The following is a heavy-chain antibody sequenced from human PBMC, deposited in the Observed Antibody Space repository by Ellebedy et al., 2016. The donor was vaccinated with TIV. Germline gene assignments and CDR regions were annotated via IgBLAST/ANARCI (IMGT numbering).Heavy chain of an antibody. CDR3: ARDQRTDYDFWSGYERYYYYYGMDV. J-gene: IGHJ6*02. Sequence: ASVKVSCXASGYTFTSYGISWVRQAPGQGLEWMGWINPNSGGTNYAQKFQGWVTMTRDTSISTAYMELSRLRSDDTAVYYCARDQRTDYDFWSGYERYYYYYGMDVWGQGTTVTVSS. CDR1: GYTFTSYG. D-gene: IGHD3-3*01. V-gene: IGHV1-2*04. CDR2: INPNSGGT.